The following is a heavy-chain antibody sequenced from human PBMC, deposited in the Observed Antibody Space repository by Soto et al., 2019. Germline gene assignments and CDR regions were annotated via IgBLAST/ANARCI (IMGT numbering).Heavy chain of an antibody. CDR1: GYTFTNYG. CDR2: ISGYNGNT. V-gene: IGHV1-18*01. D-gene: IGHD3-16*01. Sequence: QVQLVQSGAEVEEPGASVKVSCKASGYTFTNYGVSWVRQAPGQGLEWMGWISGYNGNTNYAQKFQARVTMTTDTSTSTAYLDLRSLRSDDTAVYYCARDGGIPVVAALDIWGQGTMVTVSS. J-gene: IGHJ3*02. CDR3: ARDGGIPVVAALDI.